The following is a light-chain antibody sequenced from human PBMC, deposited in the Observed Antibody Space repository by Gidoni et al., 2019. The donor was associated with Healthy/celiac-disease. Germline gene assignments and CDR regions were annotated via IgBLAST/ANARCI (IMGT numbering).Light chain of an antibody. Sequence: DIVMTQSPDSLAVSLGERPTINCKSSQSVLYSSNNKNYLAWYQQKPGQPPKLLIYWASTRESGVPDRFSGSGSGTDFTLTISSLQAEDVAVYYCQQYYSTPPTFGQXTRLEIK. CDR3: QQYYSTPPT. J-gene: IGKJ5*01. CDR1: QSVLYSSNNKNY. CDR2: WAS. V-gene: IGKV4-1*01.